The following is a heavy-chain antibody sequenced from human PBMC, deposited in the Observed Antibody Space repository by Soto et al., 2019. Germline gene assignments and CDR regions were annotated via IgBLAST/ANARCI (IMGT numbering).Heavy chain of an antibody. D-gene: IGHD3-22*01. Sequence: ASVKVSCKASGGTFSSYAISWVRQAPGQGLEWMGGIIPIFGTANYAQKFQGRVTITADESTSTAYMELSSLRSEATAVYYCTRARPHYYDSSGYPAKYFQHWGQGTLVPVSS. J-gene: IGHJ1*01. CDR1: GGTFSSYA. CDR2: IIPIFGTA. CDR3: TRARPHYYDSSGYPAKYFQH. V-gene: IGHV1-69*13.